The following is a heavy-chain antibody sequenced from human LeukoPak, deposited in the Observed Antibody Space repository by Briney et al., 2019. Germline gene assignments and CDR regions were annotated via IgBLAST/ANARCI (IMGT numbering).Heavy chain of an antibody. CDR3: ARDFLSSGWYDKSSYYFDY. V-gene: IGHV3-33*05. CDR1: GFTFSSHD. CDR2: ISYDGGKK. Sequence: GGSLRLSCAASGFTFSSHDMHWVRQAPGKGLEWVAIISYDGGKKDYADSVKGRFTISRDNAKNSLYLQMNSLRAEDTAVYYCARDFLSSGWYDKSSYYFDYWGQGTLVTVSS. J-gene: IGHJ4*02. D-gene: IGHD6-19*01.